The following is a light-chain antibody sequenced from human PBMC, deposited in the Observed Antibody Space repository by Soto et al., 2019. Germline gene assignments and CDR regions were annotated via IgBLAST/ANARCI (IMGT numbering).Light chain of an antibody. J-gene: IGKJ4*01. CDR3: QQRSNWPLT. Sequence: DIHMTQSPSTLSASVGDRVTITCRASQIVSSRLAWYQQKPGKAPKVLIYDASNRATGIPARFSGSGSGTDFTLTISSLEPEDFAVYYCQQRSNWPLTFGGGTKVEIK. V-gene: IGKV1-5*01. CDR2: DAS. CDR1: QIVSSR.